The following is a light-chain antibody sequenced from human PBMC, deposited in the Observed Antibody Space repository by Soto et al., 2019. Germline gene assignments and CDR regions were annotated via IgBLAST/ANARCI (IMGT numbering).Light chain of an antibody. CDR1: QSISNW. CDR2: DAS. Sequence: DIPMSQSPSSLSASVGDRVTIPCRASQSISNWLVWYQQKPGKAPKLLIYDASTLESGVPSRFSGGGFGTDFTLTISSLQPDDFATYYCQQYSSYSTFAQGTKVDI. CDR3: QQYSSYST. V-gene: IGKV1-5*01. J-gene: IGKJ1*01.